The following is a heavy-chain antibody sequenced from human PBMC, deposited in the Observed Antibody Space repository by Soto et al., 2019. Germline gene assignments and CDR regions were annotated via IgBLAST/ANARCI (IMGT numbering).Heavy chain of an antibody. D-gene: IGHD3-9*01. J-gene: IGHJ4*02. CDR3: GRLEGLATISYYFDY. Sequence: SETLSLTCTVSGGSVSSSSYYWGWVRQPPGKGLEWIGSVYYSGSTYHNPSLESRVTISVDKSKNQFSLKLMSLSAADTAVYYCGRLEGLATISYYFDYWGQGALVTVSS. CDR1: GGSVSSSSYY. CDR2: VYYSGST. V-gene: IGHV4-39*01.